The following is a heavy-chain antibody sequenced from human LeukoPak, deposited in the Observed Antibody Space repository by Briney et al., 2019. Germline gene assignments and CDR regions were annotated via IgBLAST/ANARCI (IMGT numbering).Heavy chain of an antibody. CDR1: GFTFSSYA. V-gene: IGHV3-23*01. D-gene: IGHD5-24*01. Sequence: GGSLRLSCAVSGFTFSSYALSWVRQAPGMGLEWVSAISGSINTTYYADSVKGRFIISRDISKNTLYLQMNSLRAEDTAIYYCVKDRKMSTTQPYYFDYWGQGTLVTVSS. CDR3: VKDRKMSTTQPYYFDY. CDR2: ISGSINTT. J-gene: IGHJ4*02.